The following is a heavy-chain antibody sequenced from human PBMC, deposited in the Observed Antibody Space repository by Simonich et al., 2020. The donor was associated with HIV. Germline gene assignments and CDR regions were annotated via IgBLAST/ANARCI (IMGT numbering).Heavy chain of an antibody. D-gene: IGHD3-9*01. Sequence: EVQLVESGGGLVKPGGSLRLSCTASGFTFSSFNMHGVRQAPGKVLEWVSTITSSGDNKYYTDTVKGRFIISRDNAKNSLYLQRNSLRAEDTAVYYCARKDWDDAFDIWGQGTMVTVSS. CDR3: ARKDWDDAFDI. CDR1: GFTFSSFN. V-gene: IGHV3-21*06. J-gene: IGHJ3*02. CDR2: ITSSGDNK.